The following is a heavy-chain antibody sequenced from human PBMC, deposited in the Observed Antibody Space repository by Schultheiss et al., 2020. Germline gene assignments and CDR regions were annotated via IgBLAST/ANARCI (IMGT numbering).Heavy chain of an antibody. V-gene: IGHV4-59*01. D-gene: IGHD4-17*01. Sequence: SETLSLTCTVSGGSISSYYWIWIRQPPGQGLEWIGYIYYSGSTNYNPSLKSRVTISVDTSKNQFSLKLSSVTAAGTAVYYCARLDYGDYSSFFFDYWGQGALVTVSS. CDR1: GGSISSYY. J-gene: IGHJ4*02. CDR2: IYYSGST. CDR3: ARLDYGDYSSFFFDY.